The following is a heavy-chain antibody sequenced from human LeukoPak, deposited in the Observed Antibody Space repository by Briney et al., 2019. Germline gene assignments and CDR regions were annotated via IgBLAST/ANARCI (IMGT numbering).Heavy chain of an antibody. V-gene: IGHV4-59*01. Sequence: SETLSLTCTVSGGSISHYYWSWIRQSPRKGLEWIGYIYYIGSTNYNPSLKSRVTISVDTSKKQFSLKLSSVTAADTAVYYCARETSQKGAHYMDVWGKGTTITISS. J-gene: IGHJ6*03. CDR1: GGSISHYY. CDR2: IYYIGST. CDR3: ARETSQKGAHYMDV. D-gene: IGHD3-16*01.